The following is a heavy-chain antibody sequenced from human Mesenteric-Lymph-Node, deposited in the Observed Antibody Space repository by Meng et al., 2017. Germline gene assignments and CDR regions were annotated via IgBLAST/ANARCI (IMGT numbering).Heavy chain of an antibody. D-gene: IGHD3-22*01. CDR1: GFTLSSYA. J-gene: IGHJ4*02. Sequence: GGSLRLSCAASGFTLSSYAMHWVRQAPGKGMEWVSSISSSSIYIYYADSVKGRFTISRDNAKNSLYLQMNSLRAEDTAVYYCASGRFYYDSSGLWFDYWGQGTLVTVSS. CDR2: ISSSSIYI. CDR3: ASGRFYYDSSGLWFDY. V-gene: IGHV3-21*01.